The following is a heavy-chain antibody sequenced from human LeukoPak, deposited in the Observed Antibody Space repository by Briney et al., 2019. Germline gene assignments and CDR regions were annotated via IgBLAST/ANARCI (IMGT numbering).Heavy chain of an antibody. D-gene: IGHD3-22*01. CDR3: ARLKFYDSTGYSPGHYMDV. CDR2: IYGSGIT. CDR1: GGSIISNY. Sequence: SETLSLTCTVSGGSIISNYWSWIRQSAGTGLEWIGRIYGSGITDYNPSLKSRVTMSLDTSRKQFSLRLTSVTAADTAVYCCARLKFYDSTGYSPGHYMDVWGKGTTVSVFS. J-gene: IGHJ6*03. V-gene: IGHV4-4*07.